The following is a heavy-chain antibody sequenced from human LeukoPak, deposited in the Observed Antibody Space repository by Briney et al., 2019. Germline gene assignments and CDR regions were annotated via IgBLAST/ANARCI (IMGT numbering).Heavy chain of an antibody. V-gene: IGHV1-2*02. D-gene: IGHD3-10*02. CDR2: INPNTGGA. CDR3: ARGAAGQLWSVYYFDY. J-gene: IGHJ4*01. Sequence: ASVKVSCKASGYTFTGYYMHWVRQAPGQGLEWVGWINPNTGGASYVQKFQGRVTMTGDTSISTAYMEVRRLRSDDTAVYYCARGAAGQLWSVYYFDYWGRGTLVTVSS. CDR1: GYTFTGYY.